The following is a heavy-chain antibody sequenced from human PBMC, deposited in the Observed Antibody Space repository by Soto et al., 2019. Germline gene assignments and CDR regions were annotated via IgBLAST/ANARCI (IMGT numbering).Heavy chain of an antibody. V-gene: IGHV1-69*01. CDR1: GVSFNNNG. Sequence: QVQLVQSGAEVKKPGSSVKVSCTTSGVSFNNNGIGWVRQAPGHGLEWIGGVSPPFRTSNYARKFQGRISITADASTGTVNMELSSLTSEDTAQYYCARVLYYGSGSYSPYGMDVWGQGTTVTVSS. D-gene: IGHD3-10*01. CDR2: VSPPFRTS. J-gene: IGHJ6*02. CDR3: ARVLYYGSGSYSPYGMDV.